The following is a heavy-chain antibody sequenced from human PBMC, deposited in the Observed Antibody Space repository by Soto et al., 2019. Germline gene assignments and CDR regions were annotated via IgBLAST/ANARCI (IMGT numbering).Heavy chain of an antibody. Sequence: PSETLSLTCAVSGGSASSTNWWSWVRQSPGKGLEWIGDIYHIGSTNYNPSLRGRVSISADTSKNQFSLKLNSVTAADTAVYYCAGSHITVIRATTWFDPWGQGTLVTVSS. CDR3: AGSHITVIRATTWFDP. V-gene: IGHV4-4*02. CDR1: GGSASSTNW. D-gene: IGHD3-10*01. J-gene: IGHJ5*02. CDR2: IYHIGST.